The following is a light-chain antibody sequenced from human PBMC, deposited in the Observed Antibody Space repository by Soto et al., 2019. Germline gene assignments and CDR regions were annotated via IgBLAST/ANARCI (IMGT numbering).Light chain of an antibody. CDR1: QDIRNY. Sequence: DIQLTQSPSSLSASVGDRVSISCQASQDIRNYLNWYHQEPGKAPRLVIYDTSTLEIGVPTRFGGSGSGTEFSFTISSLQAEDVAVYYCQQYYSTPYTFGQGTKLEIK. J-gene: IGKJ2*01. CDR2: DTS. CDR3: QQYYSTPYT. V-gene: IGKV1-33*01.